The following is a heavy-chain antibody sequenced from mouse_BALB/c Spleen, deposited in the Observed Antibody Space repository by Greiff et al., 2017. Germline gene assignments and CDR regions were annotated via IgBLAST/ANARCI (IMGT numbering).Heavy chain of an antibody. Sequence: EVKLMESGPSLVKPSQTLSLTCSVTGDSITSGYWNWIRKFPGNKLEYMGYISYSGSTYYNPSLKSRISITRDTSKNQYYLQLNSVTTEDTATYYCAPLLRPNYYAMDYWGQGTSVTVSS. V-gene: IGHV3-8*02. CDR2: ISYSGST. D-gene: IGHD1-2*01. CDR1: GDSITSGY. J-gene: IGHJ4*01. CDR3: APLLRPNYYAMDY.